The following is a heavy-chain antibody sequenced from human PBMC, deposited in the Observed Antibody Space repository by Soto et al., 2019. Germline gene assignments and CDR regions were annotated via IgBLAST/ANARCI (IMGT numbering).Heavy chain of an antibody. CDR3: ARDNSGAAAEKGNWFDP. V-gene: IGHV4-59*01. CDR2: IYYSGST. D-gene: IGHD6-13*01. CDR1: GGSISSYY. J-gene: IGHJ5*02. Sequence: PSETLSLTCTVSGGSISSYYWSWIRQPPGKGLEWIGYIYYSGSTNYNPSLKSRVTISVDTSKNQFSLKLSSVTAADTAVYYCARDNSGAAAEKGNWFDPWGQGTLVTVSS.